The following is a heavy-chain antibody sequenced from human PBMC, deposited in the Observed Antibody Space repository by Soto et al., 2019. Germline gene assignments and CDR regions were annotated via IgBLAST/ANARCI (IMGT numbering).Heavy chain of an antibody. CDR3: AKNYAEDAAFFAY. Sequence: GGSLRLSCAASGFTFTNYAMTWVRQAPGKGPEWVSAISGTGAHTYYADSVRGRFTISRDNSKNTLYLQLNSLRAEATAVYYCAKNYAEDAAFFAYWGRGTLVTVS. D-gene: IGHD3-16*01. J-gene: IGHJ4*02. V-gene: IGHV3-23*01. CDR2: ISGTGAHT. CDR1: GFTFTNYA.